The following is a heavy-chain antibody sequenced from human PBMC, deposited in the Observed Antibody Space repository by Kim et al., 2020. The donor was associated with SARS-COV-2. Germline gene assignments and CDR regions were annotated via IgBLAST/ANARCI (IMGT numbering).Heavy chain of an antibody. V-gene: IGHV3-23*03. J-gene: IGHJ4*02. D-gene: IGHD1-26*01. Sequence: YTGTVKSWFTISRDTPTITLYLQMNSLGAEDTAVYYCAKSFGSWYYFDYWGQGTLVTVSS. CDR3: AKSFGSWYYFDY.